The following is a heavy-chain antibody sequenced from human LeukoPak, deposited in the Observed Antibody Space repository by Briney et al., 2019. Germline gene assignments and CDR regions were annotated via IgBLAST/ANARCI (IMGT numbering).Heavy chain of an antibody. V-gene: IGHV3-53*01. CDR1: GFTVSSNY. CDR3: ATLSPESGAFDI. D-gene: IGHD3-16*01. Sequence: GGSLRLSCAASGFTVSSNYMSWVRQAPGKGLEWVSVIYSGGSTYYADSVKGRFTISRDNPKNTLYLQMNSLRAEDTAVYYCATLSPESGAFDIWGQGTMVTVSS. CDR2: IYSGGST. J-gene: IGHJ3*02.